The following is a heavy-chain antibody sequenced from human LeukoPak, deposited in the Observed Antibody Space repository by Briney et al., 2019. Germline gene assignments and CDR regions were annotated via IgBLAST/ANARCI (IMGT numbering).Heavy chain of an antibody. J-gene: IGHJ4*02. CDR3: ATGGSYLVY. CDR2: IYATGST. V-gene: IGHV4-4*07. CDR1: GGSITIYN. D-gene: IGHD3-10*01. Sequence: KPSETLSLTCSVSGGSITIYNWSWIRQPAENGLEWIGRIYATGSTNYNPSLKSRVTISVDKSKNQFSLKLSSVTAADTAVYYCATGGSYLVYWGQGTLVTVSS.